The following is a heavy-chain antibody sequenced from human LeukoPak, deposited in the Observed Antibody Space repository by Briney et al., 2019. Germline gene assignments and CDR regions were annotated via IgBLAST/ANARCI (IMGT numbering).Heavy chain of an antibody. CDR2: INKDGSEI. CDR1: GFTFSNYW. V-gene: IGHV3-7*01. J-gene: IGHJ4*02. Sequence: GGSLRLSCAASGFTFSNYWMSWVRQAPGKGLEWVAHINKDGSEIYYVDSEKGRFTISRDNAKSSLSLQMNSLRVEDTAVYYCVRDKVTYWGQGILVTVSS. CDR3: VRDKVTY.